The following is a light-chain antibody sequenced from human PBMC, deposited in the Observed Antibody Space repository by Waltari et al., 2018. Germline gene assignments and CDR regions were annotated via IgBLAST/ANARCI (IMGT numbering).Light chain of an antibody. CDR2: DVS. CDR3: CSYRSSSTSYV. CDR1: SSHVGGYNS. Sequence: SALTQPAPVSGSPGQSITIPCTATSSHVGGYNSVSWYQQQPGKAPKLMIYDVSNRPSGVSKRFSGSKSGNTASLTISGLQAEDEADYYCCSYRSSSTSYVFGTGTKVTV. J-gene: IGLJ1*01. V-gene: IGLV2-14*03.